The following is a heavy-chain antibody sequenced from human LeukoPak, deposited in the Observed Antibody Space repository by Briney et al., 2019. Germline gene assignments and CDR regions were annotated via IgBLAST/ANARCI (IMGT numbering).Heavy chain of an antibody. CDR3: ASYSNYVDGWFDP. J-gene: IGHJ5*02. V-gene: IGHV3-11*04. D-gene: IGHD4-11*01. CDR1: GFSVSSNY. Sequence: PGGSLRLSCAASGFSVSSNYMSWIRQAPGKGLEWVSYISSSGSTIYYADSVKGRFTISRDNAKNSLYLQMNSLRAGDTAVYYCASYSNYVDGWFDPWGQGTLVTVSS. CDR2: ISSSGSTI.